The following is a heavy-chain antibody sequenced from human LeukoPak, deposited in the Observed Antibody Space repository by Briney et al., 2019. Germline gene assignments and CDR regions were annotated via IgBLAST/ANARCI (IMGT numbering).Heavy chain of an antibody. J-gene: IGHJ3*01. V-gene: IGHV3-15*01. CDR1: GFTFSTTW. CDR3: TKLWLGAFDD. CDR2: SKSKGDGGTT. D-gene: IGHD3-10*01. Sequence: GGSLRLSCAASGFTFSTTWMTWVRQAPGKGLEWVGRSKSKGDGGTTDYAAPVKGRFTISRDDAKNTPYLQMNSLKIEDTAVYYCTKLWLGAFDDWGQGTMVTVSS.